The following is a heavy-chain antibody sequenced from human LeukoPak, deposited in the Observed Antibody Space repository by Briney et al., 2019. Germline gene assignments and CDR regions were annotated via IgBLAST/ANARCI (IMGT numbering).Heavy chain of an antibody. Sequence: GGSLRLSCAAPGFTFSSYAIDSVRQAPGKGLEWVALISYDGSKKYYAESVKGRFTISRDNSKNTLYLQMNSLRPEDTAVYYCARNNIFGYASGWPLDYWGQGTLVTVSS. V-gene: IGHV3-30-3*01. CDR2: ISYDGSKK. CDR1: GFTFSSYA. D-gene: IGHD6-19*01. CDR3: ARNNIFGYASGWPLDY. J-gene: IGHJ4*02.